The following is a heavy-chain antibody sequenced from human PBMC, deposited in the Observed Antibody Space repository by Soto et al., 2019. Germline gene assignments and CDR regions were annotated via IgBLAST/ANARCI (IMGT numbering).Heavy chain of an antibody. CDR3: VYDSSGYNAFDI. D-gene: IGHD3-22*01. V-gene: IGHV3-33*01. CDR1: GFSFSSYG. J-gene: IGHJ3*02. CDR2: IWHVGSNK. Sequence: QVHLVESGGGVVQPGTSLKLSCAASGFSFSSYGIHWVRQAPGKGLEWVAVIWHVGSNKYYADSVKGRFTISRDNSMNTLYLQMNSLRAEDTAVYYCVYDSSGYNAFDIWGQGTMVTVSS.